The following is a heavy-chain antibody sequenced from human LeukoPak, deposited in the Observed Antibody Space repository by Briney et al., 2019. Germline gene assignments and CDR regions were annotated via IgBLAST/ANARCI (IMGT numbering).Heavy chain of an antibody. D-gene: IGHD6-13*01. CDR3: ARDPVAGTGTDT. J-gene: IGHJ5*02. Sequence: SETLSLTCSVSGDSITNINYYWGWIRQPPGKGLEWIATVYYTATTYSNPSLKSRVTISVDSSKNEVSLKVTSVTAADTAVYYCARDPVAGTGTDTWGQGTLVTVSS. CDR1: GDSITNINYY. CDR2: VYYTATT. V-gene: IGHV4-39*07.